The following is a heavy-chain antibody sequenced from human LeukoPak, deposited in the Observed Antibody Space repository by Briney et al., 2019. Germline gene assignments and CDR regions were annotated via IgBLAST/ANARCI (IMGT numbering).Heavy chain of an antibody. CDR2: IISSSSYI. D-gene: IGHD6-19*01. Sequence: GGSLRLSCAASGFTFSSDSMNWVRQAPGKGLEWVSSIISSSSYIYYADSVKGRFTIARDNAKNSLYLQMNSLRAEDTAVYYCARGVSYSSGWYRGYMDVWGKGTTVTVSS. J-gene: IGHJ6*03. CDR1: GFTFSSDS. V-gene: IGHV3-21*01. CDR3: ARGVSYSSGWYRGYMDV.